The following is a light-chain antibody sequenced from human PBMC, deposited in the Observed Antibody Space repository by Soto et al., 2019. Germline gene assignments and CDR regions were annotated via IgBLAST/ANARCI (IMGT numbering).Light chain of an antibody. CDR3: QQYNSYPIT. CDR1: QSISSW. Sequence: DIQMTQSPPTLSASVGDRVTITCRASQSISSWLAWYQQKPGKAPKLLIYKASSLESGVPSRFSGSGSGTEFTLTISSLQSDDFATYYCQQYNSYPITFGQGTRLEIK. V-gene: IGKV1-5*03. J-gene: IGKJ5*01. CDR2: KAS.